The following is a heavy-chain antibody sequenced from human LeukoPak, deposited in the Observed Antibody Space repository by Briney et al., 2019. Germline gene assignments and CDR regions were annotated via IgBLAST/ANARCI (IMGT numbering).Heavy chain of an antibody. J-gene: IGHJ3*02. CDR3: ASYTAMERDDAFDI. CDR2: IYSGGST. D-gene: IGHD5-18*01. CDR1: GFTFSSYS. V-gene: IGHV3-53*01. Sequence: PGGSLRLSCAASGFTFSSYSMNRVRQAPGKGLEWVSVIYSGGSTYYADSVKGRFTISRDNSKNTLYLQMNSLRAEDTAVYYCASYTAMERDDAFDIWGQGTMVTVSS.